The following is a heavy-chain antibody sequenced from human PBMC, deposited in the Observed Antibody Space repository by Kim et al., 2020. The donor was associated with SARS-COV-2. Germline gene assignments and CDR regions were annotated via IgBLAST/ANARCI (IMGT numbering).Heavy chain of an antibody. CDR3: ARGGGYSSSWGWFDP. CDR1: GYTFTGYY. D-gene: IGHD6-13*01. J-gene: IGHJ5*02. CDR2: INPNSGGP. V-gene: IGHV1-2*04. Sequence: ASVKVSCKASGYTFTGYYMHWVRQAPGQGLEWMGWINPNSGGPNYAQKFQGWVTMTRDTSISTAYMELSRLRSDDTAVYYCARGGGYSSSWGWFDPWGQGTLVTVSS.